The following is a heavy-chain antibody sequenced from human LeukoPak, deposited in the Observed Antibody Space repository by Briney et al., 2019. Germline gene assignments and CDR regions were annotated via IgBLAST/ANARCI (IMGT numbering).Heavy chain of an antibody. CDR2: INTNSGGT. CDR3: ARARITMVRGVIITGFDP. V-gene: IGHV1-2*02. D-gene: IGHD3-10*01. CDR1: GYTFTGYY. Sequence: ASVKVSCKASGYTFTGYYMHWVRQAPGQGLEWMGWINTNSGGTNYAQKFQGRVTMTRDTSISTAYMELSRLRSDDTAVYYCARARITMVRGVIITGFDPWGQGTLVTVSS. J-gene: IGHJ5*02.